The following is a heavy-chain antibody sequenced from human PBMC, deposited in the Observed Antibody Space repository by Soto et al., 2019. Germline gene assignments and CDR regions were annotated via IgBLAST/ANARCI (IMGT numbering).Heavy chain of an antibody. CDR2: IYYSGST. Sequence: QVQLQESGPGLVKPSETLSLTCTVSRGSISSDNHYWGWIRQSPGKGLEWIGSIYYSGSTYYNPSLKSRLTISVDTSHNQFFLKLSSVTAADTAVYYCARHEITCCNDDRGFNRFEYWGQGMLVTVSS. CDR3: ARHEITCCNDDRGFNRFEY. D-gene: IGHD3-22*01. V-gene: IGHV4-39*01. J-gene: IGHJ4*02. CDR1: RGSISSDNHY.